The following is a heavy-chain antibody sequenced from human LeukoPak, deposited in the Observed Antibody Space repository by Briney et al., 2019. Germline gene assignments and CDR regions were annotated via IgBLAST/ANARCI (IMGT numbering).Heavy chain of an antibody. CDR2: SAPENGQT. Sequence: SVQFSSQVSGSPLTELSIHWVRPGLGEGLAWMGVSAPENGQTLYAQNFQGRATLTADTSTETTYREWRSLRSEARAFDYFAILMFGRQWLGGGRDSWGQGTLVTVSS. J-gene: IGHJ5*02. CDR3: AILMFGRQWLGGGRDS. CDR1: GSPLTELS. D-gene: IGHD6-19*01. V-gene: IGHV1-24*01.